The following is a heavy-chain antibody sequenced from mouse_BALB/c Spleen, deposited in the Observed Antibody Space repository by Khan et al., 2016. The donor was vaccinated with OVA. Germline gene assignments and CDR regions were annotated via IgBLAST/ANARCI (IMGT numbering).Heavy chain of an antibody. CDR3: TRERNYYGSSFYFDY. D-gene: IGHD1-1*01. V-gene: IGHV5-6-4*01. CDR1: GFAFSSYS. J-gene: IGHJ2*01. CDR2: ITSGGSYT. Sequence: EVELVESGGGLVKPGGSLKLSCAASGFAFSSYSMSWVRQTPEKGLEWVATITSGGSYTYYPDSVKGRFTISRDNAKNTLYLQMSSLKSEDTAMYYCTRERNYYGSSFYFDYWGQGTTLTVSS.